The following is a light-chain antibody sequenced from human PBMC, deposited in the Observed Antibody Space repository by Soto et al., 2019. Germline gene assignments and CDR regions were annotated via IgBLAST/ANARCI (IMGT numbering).Light chain of an antibody. J-gene: IGKJ1*01. CDR1: QSVSSSY. V-gene: IGKV3D-20*02. Sequence: EIVLTQSPGTLSLSPGEGATLSCRASQSVSSSYIAWYQQRPGQTPSLLIYDASNRATGIPTRFSGSGSGTDFTLTISSLEPEDFAVYYCQQRSNWPPTFGQGTKVDIK. CDR2: DAS. CDR3: QQRSNWPPT.